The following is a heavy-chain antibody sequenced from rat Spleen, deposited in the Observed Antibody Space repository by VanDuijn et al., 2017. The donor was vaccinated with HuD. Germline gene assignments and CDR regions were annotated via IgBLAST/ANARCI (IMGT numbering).Heavy chain of an antibody. CDR3: ATTAFY. Sequence: QVQLMESGPGLVQPSETLSLTCTVSGFSLTSYHVSWVRQPPGKGLEWMGVIWGNGNTNYNSALKSRLSISRDTSKSQVFLKMNNLQTEDTAMYFCATTAFYWGQGVMVTVSS. V-gene: IGHV2S61*01. CDR2: IWGNGNT. CDR1: GFSLTSYH. J-gene: IGHJ2*01.